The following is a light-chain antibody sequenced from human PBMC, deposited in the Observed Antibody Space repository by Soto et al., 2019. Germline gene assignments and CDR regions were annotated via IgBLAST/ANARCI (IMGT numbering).Light chain of an antibody. CDR3: QQTNSFPYT. Sequence: DIQMTQSPSSVSASVGDRVTITCRANHDISWLAWYQQKPGKAPRLLIYEISTLEGGVPSRFSGSGSGTDFTLTISNLQPEDFATYSCQQTNSFPYTFGQGTKLEIK. V-gene: IGKV1-12*01. CDR1: HDISW. CDR2: EIS. J-gene: IGKJ2*01.